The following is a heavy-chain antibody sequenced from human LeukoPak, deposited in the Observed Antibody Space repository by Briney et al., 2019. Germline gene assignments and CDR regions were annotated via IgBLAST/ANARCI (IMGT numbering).Heavy chain of an antibody. D-gene: IGHD1-1*01. CDR3: ARDGWNLEDRYYYYYYMDV. CDR1: GFTFSSYG. Sequence: AGGSLRLSCAASGFTFSSYGMHWVRQAPGKGLEWVAFIRYDGSNKYYADSVKGRFTISRDNSKNTLYLQMNSLRAEDTAVYYCARDGWNLEDRYYYYYYMDVWGKGTTVTVSS. CDR2: IRYDGSNK. J-gene: IGHJ6*03. V-gene: IGHV3-30*02.